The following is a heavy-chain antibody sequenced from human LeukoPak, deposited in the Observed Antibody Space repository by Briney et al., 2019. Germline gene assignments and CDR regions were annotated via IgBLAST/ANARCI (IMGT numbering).Heavy chain of an antibody. Sequence: GGSLVLSCPASGFTFSSYAMSWVRQAPGKGLDWVWVIHGRGSSKYQADPEKGRFAISIHNSETTLYLQMNSLRAEDTAVYSCAKSPVPYCSGGSCYGMDVWGEGTTVTVSS. CDR3: AKSPVPYCSGGSCYGMDV. CDR1: GFTFSSYA. CDR2: IHGRGSSK. V-gene: IGHV3-23*01. J-gene: IGHJ6*04. D-gene: IGHD2-15*01.